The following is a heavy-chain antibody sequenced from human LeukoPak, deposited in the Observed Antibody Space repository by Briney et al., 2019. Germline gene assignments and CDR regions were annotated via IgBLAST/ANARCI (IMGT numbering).Heavy chain of an antibody. J-gene: IGHJ5*02. D-gene: IGHD1/OR15-1a*01. Sequence: GGSLRLSCEASDFTVSANFMGWVRQAPGRGREWVAFIYSGSTTYSADSVKGRFTISRDNSKNMLHLQMDSLRAEDMAVYYCARASYGFGNTGFDPWGQGTLVTVSS. CDR1: DFTVSANF. V-gene: IGHV3-53*01. CDR3: ARASYGFGNTGFDP. CDR2: IYSGSTT.